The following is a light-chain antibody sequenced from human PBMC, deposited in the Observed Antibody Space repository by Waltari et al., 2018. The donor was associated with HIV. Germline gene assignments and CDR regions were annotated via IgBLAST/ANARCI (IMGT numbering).Light chain of an antibody. Sequence: QPVLTQSSSASASLGSSVKLTCPLSSGHRRYLIAWPQQQPGKAPRYLMKLEGSGSYNKGSGVPDRFSGSSSGADRYLTISNVQSEDEADYYCETWDGNTWVFGGGTKLTVL. V-gene: IGLV4-60*03. CDR2: LEGSGSY. CDR3: ETWDGNTWV. CDR1: SGHRRYL. J-gene: IGLJ3*02.